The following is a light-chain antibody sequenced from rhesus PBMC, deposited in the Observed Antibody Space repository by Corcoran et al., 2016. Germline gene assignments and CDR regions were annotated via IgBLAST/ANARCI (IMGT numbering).Light chain of an antibody. J-gene: IGKJ1*01. CDR2: DAS. V-gene: IGKV3-35*01. CDR3: QQYSNWPQT. Sequence: EIVLTQSPATLSLSPGERATLSCRASQSVSSSLAWYQQNPGQAPRLLLYDASIRATGIPDRFSGRGSGTDFTLTISSLEPGDVGVYYCQQYSNWPQTFGQGTKVEIE. CDR1: QSVSSS.